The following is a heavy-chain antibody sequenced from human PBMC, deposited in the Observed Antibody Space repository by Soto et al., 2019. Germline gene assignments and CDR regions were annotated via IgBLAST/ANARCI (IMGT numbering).Heavy chain of an antibody. V-gene: IGHV4-4*07. CDR1: GRSMSGYY. J-gene: IGHJ4*02. Sequence: SETLSLTCTVSGRSMSGYYWSWIRQPAGERLEWIGRIYTSGTTDFNPSLKGRVTMSVDTSKNQFSLKLTSVTTADTALYYCAREDYYDTGYYVVWGQGTQVTVSS. D-gene: IGHD3-9*01. CDR2: IYTSGTT. CDR3: AREDYYDTGYYVV.